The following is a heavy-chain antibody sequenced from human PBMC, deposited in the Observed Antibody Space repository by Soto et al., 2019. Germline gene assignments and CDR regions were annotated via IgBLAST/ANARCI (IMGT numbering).Heavy chain of an antibody. Sequence: EVQLVETGGGLIQPGGSLRLSCAASGFTVSSNYMSWVRQAPGKGLEWVSVIYSGGSTYYADSVKGRFTITRDNSKNTLYLQMNSLRAEDTAVYYCARGTYDSSGDSKPFDYWGQGTLVPVSS. CDR3: ARGTYDSSGDSKPFDY. CDR1: GFTVSSNY. D-gene: IGHD3-22*01. CDR2: IYSGGST. V-gene: IGHV3-53*02. J-gene: IGHJ4*02.